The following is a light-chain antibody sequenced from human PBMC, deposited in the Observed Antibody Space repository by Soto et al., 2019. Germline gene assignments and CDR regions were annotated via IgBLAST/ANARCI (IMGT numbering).Light chain of an antibody. CDR1: QSVSSSY. J-gene: IGKJ4*01. CDR2: GAS. Sequence: EIVLTQSPGTLSLSPGERATLSCRASQSVSSSYLAWYQQKPGQAPRLLIYGASSRATGIPDRFSGSGSGTDFTLTISRLEPEDFAVYYCQPYNNWPLTFGGGTKLDIK. V-gene: IGKV3-20*01. CDR3: QPYNNWPLT.